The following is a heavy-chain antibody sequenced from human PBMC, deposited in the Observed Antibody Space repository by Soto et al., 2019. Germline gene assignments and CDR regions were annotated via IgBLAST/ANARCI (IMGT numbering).Heavy chain of an antibody. Sequence: QVQLVESGGGVVQPGRSLRLSCAASGFTFSSYGMHWVRQAPGKGLEWVAVIWYDGSNKYYAASVKGRFTISRDNSKNTLYLEMNSLRAEDTAVYYCARDGYCSGGSCYSVPVFDYWGQGTLVTVSS. D-gene: IGHD2-15*01. CDR1: GFTFSSYG. CDR2: IWYDGSNK. V-gene: IGHV3-33*01. J-gene: IGHJ4*02. CDR3: ARDGYCSGGSCYSVPVFDY.